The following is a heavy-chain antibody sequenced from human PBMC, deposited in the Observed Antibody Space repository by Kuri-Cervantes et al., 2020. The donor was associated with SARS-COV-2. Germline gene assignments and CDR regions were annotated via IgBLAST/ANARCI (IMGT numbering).Heavy chain of an antibody. CDR3: ANWASSSGYYVKTWFDP. J-gene: IGHJ5*02. D-gene: IGHD3-22*01. Sequence: GGSLRLSCAAFGFSFSSYAMSWVRQAPGEGLAWVSANSGSGSSTYYAASVTGRFTISRDNSKNTLYLKMNSLRAEDTAVYYCANWASSSGYYVKTWFDPWGQGTLVTVSS. CDR2: NSGSGSST. CDR1: GFSFSSYA. V-gene: IGHV3-23*01.